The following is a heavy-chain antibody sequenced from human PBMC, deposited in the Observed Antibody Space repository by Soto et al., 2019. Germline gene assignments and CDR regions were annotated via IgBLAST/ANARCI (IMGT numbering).Heavy chain of an antibody. Sequence: PGGSLRLSCAASGFTVSNYYMSWVRQAPGTGLEWVSVIYSGGSTYYADSVKGRFTISRDNSKNTLYLQMNTLRAEDTAVYYCARMMVATTEDYFDYWGQGTLVTVSS. CDR3: ARMMVATTEDYFDY. V-gene: IGHV3-53*01. CDR2: IYSGGST. CDR1: GFTVSNYY. D-gene: IGHD5-12*01. J-gene: IGHJ4*02.